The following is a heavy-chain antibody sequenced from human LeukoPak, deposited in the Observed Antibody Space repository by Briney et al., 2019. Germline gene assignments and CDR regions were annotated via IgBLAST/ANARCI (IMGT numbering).Heavy chain of an antibody. CDR3: ARADPTWIQLWPSYYFDY. CDR1: GGSISSSSYY. J-gene: IGHJ4*02. Sequence: SETLSLTCTVSGGSISSSSYYWGWIRQPPGKGLEWIGSIYYSGSTYYNPSLKSRVTISVDTSKNQFSLKLSSVTAADTAVYYCARADPTWIQLWPSYYFDYWGQGTLVTVSS. V-gene: IGHV4-39*01. CDR2: IYYSGST. D-gene: IGHD5-18*01.